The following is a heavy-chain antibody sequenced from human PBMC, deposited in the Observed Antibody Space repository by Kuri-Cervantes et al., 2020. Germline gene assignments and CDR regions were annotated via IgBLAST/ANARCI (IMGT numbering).Heavy chain of an antibody. CDR3: ARDGYYDSSGYYS. D-gene: IGHD3-22*01. J-gene: IGHJ4*02. CDR1: GYTFTYRY. Sequence: SVKVSCKASGYTFTYRYLHWVRQAPGQALEWMGWITPFNGNTNYAQKFQDRVTITRDTSISTAYMELSRLRSDDTAVYYCARDGYYDSSGYYSWGQGTLVTVSS. CDR2: ITPFNGNT. V-gene: IGHV1-45*02.